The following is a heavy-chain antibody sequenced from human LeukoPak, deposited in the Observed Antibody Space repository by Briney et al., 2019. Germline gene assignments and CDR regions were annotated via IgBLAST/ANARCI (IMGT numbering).Heavy chain of an antibody. Sequence: QPGRSLRLSCAASGFAFDVHAMTWVRQAPGKGPEWVATIGGPAETFYADSVKGRFTISRDNSRNTLYLQMNSLQAEDSALYYCAKDWTSHNGVYDCLDFWGQGTRVTVS. D-gene: IGHD3-16*01. CDR1: GFAFDVHA. V-gene: IGHV3-23*01. J-gene: IGHJ4*02. CDR3: AKDWTSHNGVYDCLDF. CDR2: IGGPAET.